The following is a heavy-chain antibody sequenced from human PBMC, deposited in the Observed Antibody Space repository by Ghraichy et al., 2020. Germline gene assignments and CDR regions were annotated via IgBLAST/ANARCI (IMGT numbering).Heavy chain of an antibody. CDR1: GYTFTSYD. CDR3: ARGRGGYSYGGDWYFDL. J-gene: IGHJ2*01. Sequence: ASVKVSCKASGYTFTSYDINWVRQATGQGLEWMGWMNPNSGNTGYAQKFQGRVTMTRNTSISTAYMELSSLRSEDTAVYYCARGRGGYSYGGDWYFDLWGRGTLVTVSS. CDR2: MNPNSGNT. D-gene: IGHD5-18*01. V-gene: IGHV1-8*01.